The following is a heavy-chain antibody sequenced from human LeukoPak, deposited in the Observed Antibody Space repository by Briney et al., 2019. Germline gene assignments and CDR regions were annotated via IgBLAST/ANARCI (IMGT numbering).Heavy chain of an antibody. CDR1: GGTFSSYA. J-gene: IGHJ6*03. D-gene: IGHD1-7*01. CDR3: ARVITGTTDYYYYMDV. CDR2: IIPIFGTA. V-gene: IGHV1-69*05. Sequence: GASVKVFCKASGGTFSSYAISWVRQAPGQGLEWMGGIIPIFGTANYAQKFQGRVTITTDESTSTAYMELSSLRSEDTAVYYCARVITGTTDYYYYMDVWGKGTTVTVSS.